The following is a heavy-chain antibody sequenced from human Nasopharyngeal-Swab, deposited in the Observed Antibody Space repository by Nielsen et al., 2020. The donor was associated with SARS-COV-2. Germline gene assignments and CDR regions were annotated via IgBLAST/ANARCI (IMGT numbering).Heavy chain of an antibody. Sequence: GESLKISCAASGFIFSASAIHWVRQASGKGLEWVGRIGDKDHNCAKTYGAPVQGRFTIPRDDSKNTAFLQMDSLKTEDTALYYCTTDFYFDYWGQGTLVTVSS. J-gene: IGHJ4*02. CDR2: IGDKDHNCAK. CDR3: TTDFYFDY. CDR1: GFIFSASA. V-gene: IGHV3-73*01.